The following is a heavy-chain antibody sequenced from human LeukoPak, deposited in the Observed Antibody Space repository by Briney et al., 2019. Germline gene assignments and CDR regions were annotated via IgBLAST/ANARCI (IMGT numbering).Heavy chain of an antibody. D-gene: IGHD3-22*01. J-gene: IGHJ4*02. CDR3: ARDTSGYRRGSFDY. CDR2: IYYSGST. Sequence: ASETLSLTCTVSGGSINSYYWSWLRQPPGKGLEWIGYIYYSGSTNYNPSLKSRVTISLDTSNNQFSLKLSSVTAADTAVYCCARDTSGYRRGSFDYWGQGTLVTVSS. V-gene: IGHV4-59*01. CDR1: GGSINSYY.